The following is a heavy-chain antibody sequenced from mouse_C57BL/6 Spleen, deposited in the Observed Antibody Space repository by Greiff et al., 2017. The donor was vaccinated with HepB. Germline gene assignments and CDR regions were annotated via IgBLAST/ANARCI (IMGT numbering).Heavy chain of an antibody. CDR1: GYTFTDYE. Sequence: QVQLQQSGAELVRPGASVTLSCKASGYTFTDYEMHWVKQTPVHGLEWIGAIDPETGGTAYNQKFKGKAILTVDTSSSTAYMQLSSLTSEDSAVYYCAREDSSGPYAMDYWGQGTSVTVSS. J-gene: IGHJ4*01. CDR2: IDPETGGT. V-gene: IGHV1-15*01. CDR3: AREDSSGPYAMDY. D-gene: IGHD3-2*02.